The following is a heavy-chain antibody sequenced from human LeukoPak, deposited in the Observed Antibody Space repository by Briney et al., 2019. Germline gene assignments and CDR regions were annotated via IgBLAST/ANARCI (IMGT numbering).Heavy chain of an antibody. CDR3: ARALPYGNGWGYFDY. V-gene: IGHV4-39*01. CDR1: GGSISRSSYY. D-gene: IGHD2/OR15-2a*01. J-gene: IGHJ4*02. CDR2: IHYSGDT. Sequence: PSETLSLTCTVSGGSISRSSYYWGWIRQSPGKGLEWIGSIHYSGDTYYNPSLKSRVTISVDTSKNQFSLKLSSVTAADTAVFHCARALPYGNGWGYFDYWGQGTLVTVSS.